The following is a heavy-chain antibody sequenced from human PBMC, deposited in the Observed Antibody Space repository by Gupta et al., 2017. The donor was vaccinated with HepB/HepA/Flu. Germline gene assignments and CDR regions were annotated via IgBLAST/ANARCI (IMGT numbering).Heavy chain of an antibody. CDR3: AKADDVWELLLDY. V-gene: IGHV3-9*03. Sequence: EVQLVESGGGLVQHGRSMRLSCAASGFPFDDYVMQWVRQAPGKGLEWVSGIIWNSGSIGYADSVKGRFTISRDNAKNSLYLQMNSLRAEDMALYYCAKADDVWELLLDYWGQGTLVTGAS. J-gene: IGHJ4*02. CDR1: GFPFDDYV. CDR2: IIWNSGSI. D-gene: IGHD1-26*01.